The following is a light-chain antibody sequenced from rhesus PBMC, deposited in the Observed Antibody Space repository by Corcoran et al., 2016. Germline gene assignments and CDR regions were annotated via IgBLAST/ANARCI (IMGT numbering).Light chain of an antibody. V-gene: IGKV1-22*01. CDR3: QQYNSSPPT. CDR2: KAC. CDR1: QSIRSW. J-gene: IGKJ1*01. Sequence: DIQMTQSPSSLSASVGDTVTITCRASQSIRSWLAWYQQKPGKAPKVRIYKACSVQSGVPSRVSGRGSGTDFTLTIRSLQSEDFATYYCQQYNSSPPTFGQGTKVESK.